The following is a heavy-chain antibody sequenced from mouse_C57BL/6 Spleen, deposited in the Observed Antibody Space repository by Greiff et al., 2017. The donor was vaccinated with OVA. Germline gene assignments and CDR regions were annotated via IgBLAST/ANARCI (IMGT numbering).Heavy chain of an antibody. CDR3: ARRHSSGYDDFDY. J-gene: IGHJ2*01. V-gene: IGHV1-50*01. CDR2: IDPSDSYT. Sequence: VKLQEPGAELVKPGASVKLSCKASGYTFTSYWMQWVKQRPGQGLEWIGEIDPSDSYTNYNQKFKGKATLTVDTSSSTAYMQLSSLTSEDSAVYYCARRHSSGYDDFDYWGQGTTLTVSS. D-gene: IGHD3-1*01. CDR1: GYTFTSYW.